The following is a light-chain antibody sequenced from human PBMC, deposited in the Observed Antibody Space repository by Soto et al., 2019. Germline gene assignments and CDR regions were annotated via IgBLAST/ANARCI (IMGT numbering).Light chain of an antibody. CDR2: AAS. Sequence: DIQMTQSPSSLSASVGDRVTITCRASRSISNYLNWYQHKSGKAPRLLIYAASSLQVEVPSRFSGSGTGTAFTLTITSLQPEDSATYYCQQSYSVPRFGQGTRVDLK. CDR1: RSISNY. J-gene: IGKJ1*01. V-gene: IGKV1-39*01. CDR3: QQSYSVPR.